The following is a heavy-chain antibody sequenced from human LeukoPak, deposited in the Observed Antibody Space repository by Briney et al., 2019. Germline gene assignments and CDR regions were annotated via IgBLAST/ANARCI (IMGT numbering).Heavy chain of an antibody. J-gene: IGHJ3*02. CDR1: GFTFSSYW. Sequence: PGGSLRLSCAASGFTFSSYWMHWVRQVPGKGLVWVSRINTDESSTTYADSVKGRFTISRDNAKNTLYLQMNSLRAEDTAVYYCAKYLTVVTSDAFDIWGQGTMVTVSS. CDR2: INTDESST. CDR3: AKYLTVVTSDAFDI. D-gene: IGHD4-23*01. V-gene: IGHV3-74*01.